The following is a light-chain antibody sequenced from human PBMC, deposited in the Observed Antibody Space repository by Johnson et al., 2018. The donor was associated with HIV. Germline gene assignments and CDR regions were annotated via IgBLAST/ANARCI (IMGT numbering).Light chain of an antibody. V-gene: IGLV1-51*02. CDR3: GTWDSSLGVL. J-gene: IGLJ1*01. CDR1: SSNIGNNY. CDR2: EDN. Sequence: QSVLTQPPSVSAAPGQKVTISCSGSSSNIGNNYVSWYQQLPGTAPKLLIYEDNKRPSGIPDRFSGYKSGTSATLGITGLQTGDEADYYCGTWDSSLGVLFGTGTKVTVL.